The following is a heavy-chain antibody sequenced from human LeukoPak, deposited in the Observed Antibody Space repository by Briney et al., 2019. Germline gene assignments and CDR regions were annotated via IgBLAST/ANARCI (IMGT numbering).Heavy chain of an antibody. Sequence: ASVKVSCKAPGYTFTGYYMHWVRQAPGQGLEWMGWINPNSGGTNYAQKFQGRVTMTRDTSISTAYMELSRLRSDDTAVYYCATRWFGELLPFDYWGQGTLVAVSS. CDR3: ATRWFGELLPFDY. J-gene: IGHJ4*02. D-gene: IGHD3-10*01. CDR2: INPNSGGT. V-gene: IGHV1-2*02. CDR1: GYTFTGYY.